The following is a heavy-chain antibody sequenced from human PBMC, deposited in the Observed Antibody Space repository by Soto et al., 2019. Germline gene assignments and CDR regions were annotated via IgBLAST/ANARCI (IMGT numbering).Heavy chain of an antibody. Sequence: SVKVSCKASGGTFSSYAISWVRQAPGQGLEWMGGIIPIFGTANYAQKFQGRVTITADESTSTAYMELSSLRSEDTAVYYCARGRAARPGGPAAYGMDVWGQGTTVTVSS. D-gene: IGHD6-6*01. CDR2: IIPIFGTA. CDR1: GGTFSSYA. V-gene: IGHV1-69*13. CDR3: ARGRAARPGGPAAYGMDV. J-gene: IGHJ6*02.